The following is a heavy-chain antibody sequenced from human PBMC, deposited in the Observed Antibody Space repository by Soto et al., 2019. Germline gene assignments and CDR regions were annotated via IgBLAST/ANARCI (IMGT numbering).Heavy chain of an antibody. J-gene: IGHJ4*02. CDR1: GFTFSSYG. V-gene: IGHV3-30*18. Sequence: QVQLVESGGGVVQPGRSLRLSCAASGFTFSSYGMHWVRQAPGKGLEWVAVISYDGSNKYYADSVKGRFTISRDNSKNTLYLQMNSLRAEDTAVYYCAKDRRSEFDYWGQGTLVNVSS. CDR2: ISYDGSNK. CDR3: AKDRRSEFDY.